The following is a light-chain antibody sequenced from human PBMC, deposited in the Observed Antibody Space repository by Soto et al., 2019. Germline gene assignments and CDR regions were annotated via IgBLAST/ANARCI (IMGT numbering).Light chain of an antibody. CDR2: GAS. CDR1: QSVSSSS. CDR3: QQYDDSPTWT. J-gene: IGKJ1*01. V-gene: IGKV3-20*01. Sequence: EIVLTQSPGTLSLSPGERATLSCRASQSVSSSSLAWYQQKPGQAPRLLIYGASSRATGIPDRFSGSGSGTDFTLTISRLEPEDFAGYYCQQYDDSPTWTFGQGTKVEIK.